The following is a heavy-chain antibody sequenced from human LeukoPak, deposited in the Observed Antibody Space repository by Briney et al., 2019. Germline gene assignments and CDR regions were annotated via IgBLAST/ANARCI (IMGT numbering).Heavy chain of an antibody. J-gene: IGHJ4*02. CDR1: GGPISSYY. D-gene: IGHD1-26*01. CDR2: IYYSGST. CDR3: AREGGGATRPPVFDY. V-gene: IGHV4-59*01. Sequence: SETLSLTCTVSGGPISSYYWSWIRQPPGKGLEWIGYIYYSGSTNYNPSLKSRVTISVDTSKNQFSLKLSSVTAADTAVYYCAREGGGATRPPVFDYWGQGTLATVSS.